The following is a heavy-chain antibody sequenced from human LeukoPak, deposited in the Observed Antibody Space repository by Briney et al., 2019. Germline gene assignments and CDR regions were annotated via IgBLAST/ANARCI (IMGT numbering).Heavy chain of an antibody. D-gene: IGHD6-13*01. CDR2: ISGSGGST. CDR3: AKVSRVSYSSSWPFDY. J-gene: IGHJ4*02. V-gene: IGHV3-23*01. CDR1: GFTFSSYA. Sequence: GGSLRLSCAASGFTFSSYAMSWVRQAPGKGLEWVSAISGSGGSTYYADSVKGRFTISRDNSKNTLYLQMNSLRAEDTAVYYCAKVSRVSYSSSWPFDYWGQGTLVTVSS.